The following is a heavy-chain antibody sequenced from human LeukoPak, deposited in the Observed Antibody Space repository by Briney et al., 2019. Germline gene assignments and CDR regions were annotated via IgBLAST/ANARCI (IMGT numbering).Heavy chain of an antibody. CDR2: SSTDTRTI. V-gene: IGHV3-11*01. CDR1: GYTFSDYY. D-gene: IGHD1-26*01. J-gene: IGHJ5*02. Sequence: GGSLRLYCAASGYTFSDYYMSWIRQAPGKGLEWLSYSSTDTRTIYYADSVKGRFTISRDNAKNSLYLQMNSLRAEDTAMYYCARDRVKYRLSYFDPWGQGTLVIVSS. CDR3: ARDRVKYRLSYFDP.